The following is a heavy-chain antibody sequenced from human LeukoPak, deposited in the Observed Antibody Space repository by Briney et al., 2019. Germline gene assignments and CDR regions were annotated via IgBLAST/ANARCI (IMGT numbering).Heavy chain of an antibody. CDR3: AKLGFVVVVAATTWFDP. V-gene: IGHV3-23*01. CDR2: ISGSGGST. Sequence: GGSLRLSCAASGFTFSSYAMSWVRQAPGKGLEWVSAISGSGGSTYYADSVKGRFTISRDNSKNTLYLQMNSLRAEDTAVYYCAKLGFVVVVAATTWFDPWGQGTLVTVSS. CDR1: GFTFSSYA. J-gene: IGHJ5*02. D-gene: IGHD2-15*01.